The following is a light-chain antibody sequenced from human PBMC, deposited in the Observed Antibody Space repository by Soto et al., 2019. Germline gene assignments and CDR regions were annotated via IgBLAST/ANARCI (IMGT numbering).Light chain of an antibody. J-gene: IGLJ2*01. CDR1: NIGSKI. CDR3: QVWVRSSDRT. V-gene: IGLV3-21*02. CDR2: DDD. Sequence: SYVLTQAPSVSVAPGQTATITCGGNNIGSKIVHWYQQKPGQAPVLVVHDDDDRPSGIPERFSGSNSGHTATLTISRVEAGDEADYYCQVWVRSSDRTFGGGTKLTVL.